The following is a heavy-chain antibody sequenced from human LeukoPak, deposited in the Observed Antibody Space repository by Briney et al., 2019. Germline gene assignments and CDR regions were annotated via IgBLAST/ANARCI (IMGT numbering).Heavy chain of an antibody. CDR1: GLSVTTNY. J-gene: IGHJ4*02. D-gene: IGHD6-13*01. Sequence: PGGSLRLSCAASGLSVTTNYMTWVRQAPGKGLEWVANIKPDGSEQYYVDSVKGRSTISRDNAKSSLYLQMNSLRAEDTAVYYCARAPGAAGLDCWGQGTLVTVSS. V-gene: IGHV3-7*01. CDR2: IKPDGSEQ. CDR3: ARAPGAAGLDC.